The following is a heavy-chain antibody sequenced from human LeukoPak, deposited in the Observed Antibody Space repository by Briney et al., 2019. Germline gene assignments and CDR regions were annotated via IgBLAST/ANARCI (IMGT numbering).Heavy chain of an antibody. CDR2: INPNSGGT. J-gene: IGHJ2*01. V-gene: IGHV1-2*02. D-gene: IGHD6-13*01. CDR1: GYTFTGYY. CDR3: AREGYRSSWYGWYFDL. Sequence: ASVKVSCKASGYTFTGYYMHWVRQAPGQGLEWMGWINPNSGGTNYAQKFQGRVTMTRDTSISTAYMELSRLRSDDTAVYYCAREGYRSSWYGWYFDLWGRGTLVTVSS.